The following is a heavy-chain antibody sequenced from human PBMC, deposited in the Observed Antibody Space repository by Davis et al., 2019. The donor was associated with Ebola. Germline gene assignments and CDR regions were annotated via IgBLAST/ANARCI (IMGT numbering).Heavy chain of an antibody. J-gene: IGHJ6*04. V-gene: IGHV3-23*01. CDR2: INAGGGRT. D-gene: IGHD3-9*01. CDR1: GFTFQSFA. CDR3: ARGLQLPPTLFHFMDV. Sequence: GESLKISCAASGFTFQSFAMAWVRQAPGKGLQWVSTINAGGGRTDYTDSVKGRFTFSRDNSRNTLYLQMTSMRAEDTAEYYCARGLQLPPTLFHFMDVWGKGTTVIVSS.